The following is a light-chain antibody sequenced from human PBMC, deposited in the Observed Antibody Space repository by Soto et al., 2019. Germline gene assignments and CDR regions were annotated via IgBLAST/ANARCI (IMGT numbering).Light chain of an antibody. CDR2: KAS. J-gene: IGKJ2*01. V-gene: IGKV1-5*03. CDR1: QSISSW. CDR3: QQYNSYSPRYT. Sequence: DIQMTQSPSTLSASVGDRVTITCRASQSISSWLAWYQQKPGKAPKLLIYKASSLESGVTSRFSGSGSGTEFNLTISSLQPDDFATYYCQQYNSYSPRYTFGQGTKLEIK.